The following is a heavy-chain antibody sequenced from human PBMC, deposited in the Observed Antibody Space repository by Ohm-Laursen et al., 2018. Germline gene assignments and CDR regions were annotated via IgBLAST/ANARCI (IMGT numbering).Heavy chain of an antibody. CDR1: GFSFSDYF. CDR2: ISSSGSFI. Sequence: SLRLSCAASGFSFSDYFMSWIRQAPGKGLEWISFISSSGSFIYYADSVKGRFTISRDNARNSLFLQMNSLRAEDTAVYYCAREKNLLFDYWGQGTLVTVSS. V-gene: IGHV3-11*04. J-gene: IGHJ4*02. D-gene: IGHD2/OR15-2a*01. CDR3: AREKNLLFDY.